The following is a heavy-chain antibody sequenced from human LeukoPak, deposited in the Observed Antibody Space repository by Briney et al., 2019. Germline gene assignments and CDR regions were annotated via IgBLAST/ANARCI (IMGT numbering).Heavy chain of an antibody. V-gene: IGHV3-30*18. CDR2: ISYDGSNK. J-gene: IGHJ6*02. D-gene: IGHD3-16*01. CDR3: AKDRAGGFGMDV. CDR1: GFTFSSYG. Sequence: PGRSLRLSCAASGFTFSSYGMLWVRQAPGKGLEWVAVISYDGSNKYYADSVKGRFTISRDNSKNTLYLQMNSLRAEDTAVYYCAKDRAGGFGMDVWGQGTTVTVSS.